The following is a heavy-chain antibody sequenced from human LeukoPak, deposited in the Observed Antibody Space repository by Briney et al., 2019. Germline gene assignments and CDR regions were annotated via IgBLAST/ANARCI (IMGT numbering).Heavy chain of an antibody. CDR3: ASLAVAGTFTLDY. CDR2: ISYDGSNK. J-gene: IGHJ4*02. Sequence: GGPLRLSCAPSRFTFRSYAIHWGRQVPGKGVERVAVISYDGSNKYYADSVKGRFTTSRDNSKNTLYLQMNSLRAEDTAVYYCASLAVAGTFTLDYWGQGTLVTVPS. CDR1: RFTFRSYA. D-gene: IGHD6-19*01. V-gene: IGHV3-30-3*01.